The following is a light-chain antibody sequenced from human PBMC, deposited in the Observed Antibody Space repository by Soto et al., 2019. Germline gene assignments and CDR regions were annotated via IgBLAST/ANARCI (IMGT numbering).Light chain of an antibody. V-gene: IGKV3-20*01. J-gene: IGKJ1*01. Sequence: EIVLTHSPGTLSLSPGERVTLSSSASQSVSSSYLAWYQQKLGQAPRLLIYGASSRATGIPDRFSGSRSGTDFTLTISRLEPEDFAVYYCQQYDSSPGTFGQGTKVDI. CDR3: QQYDSSPGT. CDR1: QSVSSSY. CDR2: GAS.